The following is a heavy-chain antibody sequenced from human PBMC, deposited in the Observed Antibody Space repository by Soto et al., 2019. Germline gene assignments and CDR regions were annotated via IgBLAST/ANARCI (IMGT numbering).Heavy chain of an antibody. D-gene: IGHD3-3*01. V-gene: IGHV3-15*01. CDR1: GFTFSNAW. CDR3: TTTPYYDFWSGYFGADY. CDR2: IKSKTDGGTT. Sequence: GSLRLSCAASGFTFSNAWMSWVRQAPGKGLEWVGRIKSKTDGGTTDYAAPVKGRFTISRDDSKNTLYLQMNSLKTEDTAVYYCTTTPYYDFWSGYFGADYWGQGTLVTVSS. J-gene: IGHJ4*02.